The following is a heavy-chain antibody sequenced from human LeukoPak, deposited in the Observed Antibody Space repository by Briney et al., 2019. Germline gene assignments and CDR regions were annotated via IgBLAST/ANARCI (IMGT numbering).Heavy chain of an antibody. D-gene: IGHD6-19*01. CDR3: AKIPYGYGSGWYSGFHL. CDR2: ISGGGSAK. Sequence: QSGGSLRLSCVASGFPFTNYAMSWIRQAPGKGLEWVLSISGGGSAKYFADSVKGRITFSRDNSKNTLSLQLSSLRVEDTAVYYCAKIPYGYGSGWYSGFHLWGQGTQVTVSS. V-gene: IGHV3-23*01. J-gene: IGHJ3*01. CDR1: GFPFTNYA.